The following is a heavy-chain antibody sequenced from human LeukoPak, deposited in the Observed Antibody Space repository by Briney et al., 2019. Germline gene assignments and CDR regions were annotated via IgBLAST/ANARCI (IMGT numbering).Heavy chain of an antibody. J-gene: IGHJ4*02. CDR1: GGSISSYY. CDR3: ARHLFYYGSGSYYLDY. CDR2: IYYSGST. V-gene: IGHV4-59*08. Sequence: SETLSLTCTVSGGSISSYYWSWIRQPPGKGLEWIGYIYYSGSTSYNPSLKSRVTISVDTSKNQFSLKLSSVTAADTAVYYCARHLFYYGSGSYYLDYWGQGTLVTVSS. D-gene: IGHD3-10*01.